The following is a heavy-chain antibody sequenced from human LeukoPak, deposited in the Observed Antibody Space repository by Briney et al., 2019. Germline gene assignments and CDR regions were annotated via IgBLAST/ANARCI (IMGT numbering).Heavy chain of an antibody. J-gene: IGHJ4*02. V-gene: IGHV3-23*01. CDR2: ISGSGGST. CDR1: GFTFSSYA. CDR3: AKGQWELPTDFDY. D-gene: IGHD1-26*01. Sequence: GGSLRLSCAASGFTFSSYAMSWVRQAPGRGLEWVPAISGSGGSTYYADSVKGRFTISRDNSKNTLYLQMNSLRAEDTAVYYCAKGQWELPTDFDYWGQGTLVTVSS.